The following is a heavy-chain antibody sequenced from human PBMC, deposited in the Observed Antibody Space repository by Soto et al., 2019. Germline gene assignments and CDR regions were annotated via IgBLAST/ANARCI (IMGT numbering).Heavy chain of an antibody. CDR1: GFSFDDYA. CDR3: STSSRNEYHFAMDA. J-gene: IGHJ6*02. Sequence: EVKLVESGGGWVQPGRSLRLSCAASGFSFDDYAMHWVRQLPGKGLEWVAGIGWRSFTLGYANSVKGRFTISRDNSKNTVHLQMNSLRVDDTAVYFCSTSSRNEYHFAMDAWGQGTTVIVSS. D-gene: IGHD6-6*01. CDR2: IGWRSFTL. V-gene: IGHV3-9*01.